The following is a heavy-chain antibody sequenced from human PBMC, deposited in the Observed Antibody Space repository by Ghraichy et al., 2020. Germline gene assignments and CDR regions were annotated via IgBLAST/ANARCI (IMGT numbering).Heavy chain of an antibody. J-gene: IGHJ5*02. D-gene: IGHD3-9*01. CDR1: GFIFDDEA. Sequence: GGSLRLSCTASGFIFDDEAMNWFRQAPGKGLEWVGFIRSKAYGGTTEYAASVKGRFTISRDDSKSIAYLQMNSLKTEDTAVYYCTRDASCSTTSCYFYDILTGYPTGGWFDPWGQGTLVTVSS. CDR2: IRSKAYGGTT. V-gene: IGHV3-49*03. CDR3: TRDASCSTTSCYFYDILTGYPTGGWFDP.